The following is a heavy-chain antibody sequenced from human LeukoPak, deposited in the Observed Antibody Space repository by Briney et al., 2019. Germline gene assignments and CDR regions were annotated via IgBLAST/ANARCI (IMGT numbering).Heavy chain of an antibody. CDR1: GFTFSSHS. V-gene: IGHV3-21*01. D-gene: IGHD4-17*01. J-gene: IGHJ4*02. Sequence: GGSLRLSCAASGFTFSSHSMNWVRQAPGKGLEWVSSIGSSSSYIYYADSVKGRFTISRDNAKNSLYLQMNSLRAEDTAVYYCARGIYGDPSDYWGQGTLVTVSS. CDR2: IGSSSSYI. CDR3: ARGIYGDPSDY.